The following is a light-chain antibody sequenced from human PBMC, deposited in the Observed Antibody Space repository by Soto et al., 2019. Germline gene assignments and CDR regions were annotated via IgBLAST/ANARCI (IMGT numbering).Light chain of an antibody. CDR2: GAS. CDR1: QSVSSN. CDR3: QQYNNWPIT. Sequence: VMTQSPATLSVSPGERATLSCRASQSVSSNLAWYQQKPGQAPRLLIYGASTRATGIPARFSGSGSGTEFTLTISSLQSEDFAVYYCQQYNNWPITFGQGTRLEIK. J-gene: IGKJ5*01. V-gene: IGKV3-15*01.